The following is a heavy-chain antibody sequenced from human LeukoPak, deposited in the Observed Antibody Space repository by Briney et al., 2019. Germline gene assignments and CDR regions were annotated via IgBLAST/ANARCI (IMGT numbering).Heavy chain of an antibody. CDR3: ARMYAPRDY. CDR1: GGTFSSYA. J-gene: IGHJ4*02. CDR2: IIPIFGTA. Sequence: GASVKVSCKASGGTFSSYAISWVRQAPGQGLEWMGRIIPIFGTANYAQKFQGRVTMTRNTSISTAYMELSSLRSEDTAVYYCARMYAPRDYWGQGTLVTVSS. D-gene: IGHD2-8*01. V-gene: IGHV1-69*05.